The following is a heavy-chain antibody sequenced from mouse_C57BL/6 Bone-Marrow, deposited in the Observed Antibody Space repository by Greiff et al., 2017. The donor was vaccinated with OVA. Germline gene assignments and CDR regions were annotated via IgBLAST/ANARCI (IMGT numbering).Heavy chain of an antibody. J-gene: IGHJ3*01. CDR3: ARDAGGSPFAY. Sequence: EVKVVESGGGLVQSGRSLRLSCATSGFTFSDFYMECVRQAPGKGLEWISASRNKANDYTTEYSASVKGRFLVSRDTSHSILYLQMNALRAEDTAMYYCARDAGGSPFAYWGQGTLVTVSA. V-gene: IGHV7-1*01. CDR2: SRNKANDYTT. CDR1: GFTFSDFY. D-gene: IGHD1-1*02.